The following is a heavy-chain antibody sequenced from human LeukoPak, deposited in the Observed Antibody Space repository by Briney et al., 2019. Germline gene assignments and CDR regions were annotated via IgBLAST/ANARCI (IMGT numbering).Heavy chain of an antibody. Sequence: ASVKVSCKVSGYTLTELPMHWVRQAPGEGLXWMXGFDPEDGETIYAQKFQGRVTMTEDISTDTASMELSSLRSEDTAVYYCATDIRGIADAFDIWGQGTMVTVSS. CDR1: GYTLTELP. CDR3: ATDIRGIADAFDI. J-gene: IGHJ3*02. CDR2: FDPEDGET. D-gene: IGHD6-13*01. V-gene: IGHV1-24*01.